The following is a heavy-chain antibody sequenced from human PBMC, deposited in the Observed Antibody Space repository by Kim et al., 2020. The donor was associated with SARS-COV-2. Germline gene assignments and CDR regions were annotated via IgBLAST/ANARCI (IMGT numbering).Heavy chain of an antibody. D-gene: IGHD6-19*01. Sequence: YADSVTGRFTISRDNSKNTLYLQMNSLRAEDTAVYYCARAHHPSAGPFDYWGQGTLVTVSS. CDR3: ARAHHPSAGPFDY. V-gene: IGHV3-53*01. J-gene: IGHJ4*02.